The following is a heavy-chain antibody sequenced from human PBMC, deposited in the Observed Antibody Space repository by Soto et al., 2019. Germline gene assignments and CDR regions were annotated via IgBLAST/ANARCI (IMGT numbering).Heavy chain of an antibody. D-gene: IGHD3-22*01. CDR1: GFIFRNYA. CDR2: IPFSGGSA. CDR3: AKFGDYYYSLFDY. J-gene: IGHJ4*02. Sequence: EVQLSESGGGLVHPGGSMRLSCAASGFIFRNYAMSWVRQAPGKGLEWVSVIPFSGGSAYYADSVKGRFTISRDNSQNTLYLQMNSLRAEDTAVYYCAKFGDYYYSLFDYWGQGTPVTVSS. V-gene: IGHV3-23*01.